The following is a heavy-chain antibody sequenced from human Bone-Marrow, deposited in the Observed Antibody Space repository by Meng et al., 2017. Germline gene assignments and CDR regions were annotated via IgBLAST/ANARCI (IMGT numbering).Heavy chain of an antibody. J-gene: IGHJ5*02. CDR3: ARDLSGSYYLSWFDP. CDR2: IYASGST. Sequence: LRLSCTVSGGSISSGSYYWSWIRQPAGKGLEWIGRIYASGSTNYSPSLKSRVTISVDTSKNQFSLKLSSVTAADTAVYYCARDLSGSYYLSWFDPWGQGTLVTVSS. V-gene: IGHV4-61*02. CDR1: GGSISSGSYY. D-gene: IGHD1-26*01.